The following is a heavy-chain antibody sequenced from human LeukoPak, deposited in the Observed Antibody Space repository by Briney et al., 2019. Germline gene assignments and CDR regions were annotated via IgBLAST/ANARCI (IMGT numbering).Heavy chain of an antibody. D-gene: IGHD3-3*01. Sequence: GGSLRLSCAASGFTFSSYAMSWVRQAPRKGLEWVSAISGSGGSTYYADSVKGRFTISRDNSKNTLYLQMNSLRAEDTAVYYCAKVNYDFWSGYYTGSDYYYYMDVSGKGTTVTVSS. J-gene: IGHJ6*03. V-gene: IGHV3-23*01. CDR2: ISGSGGST. CDR1: GFTFSSYA. CDR3: AKVNYDFWSGYYTGSDYYYYMDV.